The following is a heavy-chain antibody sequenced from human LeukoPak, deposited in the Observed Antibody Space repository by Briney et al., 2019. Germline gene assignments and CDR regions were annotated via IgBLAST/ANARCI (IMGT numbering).Heavy chain of an antibody. CDR1: GFTFSSYG. V-gene: IGHV3-30*18. CDR3: AKDRSPRGGYYFDY. D-gene: IGHD1-26*01. J-gene: IGHJ4*02. Sequence: GGSLRLSCAASGFTFSSYGMHWVRQAPGKGLEWVAVISYDGSNKYYADSVKGRFTISRDNSKNTLYLQMNSPRAEDTAVYYCAKDRSPRGGYYFDYWGQGTLVTVSS. CDR2: ISYDGSNK.